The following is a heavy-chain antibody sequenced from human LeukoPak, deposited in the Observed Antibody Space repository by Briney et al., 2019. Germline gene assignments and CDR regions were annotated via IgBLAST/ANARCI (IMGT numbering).Heavy chain of an antibody. D-gene: IGHD4-17*01. CDR3: ASLGGDYNQMGY. V-gene: IGHV4-34*01. CDR2: INHSGST. CDR1: GGSFSGYY. Sequence: SETLSLTCAVYGGSFSGYYWSWIRQPPGKGLEWIGEINHSGSTNYNPSLKSRVTISVDTSKNQFSLKLSSVTAADTAVYYCASLGGDYNQMGYWGQGTLVTVSS. J-gene: IGHJ4*02.